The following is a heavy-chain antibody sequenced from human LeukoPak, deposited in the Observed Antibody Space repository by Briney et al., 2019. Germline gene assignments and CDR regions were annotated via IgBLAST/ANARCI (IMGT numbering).Heavy chain of an antibody. CDR2: IYYSGST. CDR3: ARGGTVTIDMDV. D-gene: IGHD4-17*01. J-gene: IGHJ6*03. V-gene: IGHV4-59*01. CDR1: GGSISSFY. Sequence: SGTLSLPCTVSGGSISSFYWSWIRQPPGKGLEWIGYIYYSGSTNYNPSLKSRVTISVDTSKNQFSLKLSSVTAADTAVYYCARGGTVTIDMDVWGKGTTVTVSS.